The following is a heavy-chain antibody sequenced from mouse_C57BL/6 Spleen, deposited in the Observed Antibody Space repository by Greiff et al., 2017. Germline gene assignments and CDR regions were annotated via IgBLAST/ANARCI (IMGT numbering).Heavy chain of an antibody. CDR1: GFTFTSYW. V-gene: IGHV1-64*01. D-gene: IGHD1-1*01. Sequence: QVQLKQPGAELVKPGASVQLSCKASGFTFTSYWMHWVKQRPGQGLEWIGMIHPISGRTNYNEKFMFKATLTVYTSSSTAYMQLSSLKSEDSAVNYCARSDYYGGSYAFDYWGQGSTLTVSS. CDR3: ARSDYYGGSYAFDY. CDR2: IHPISGRT. J-gene: IGHJ2*01.